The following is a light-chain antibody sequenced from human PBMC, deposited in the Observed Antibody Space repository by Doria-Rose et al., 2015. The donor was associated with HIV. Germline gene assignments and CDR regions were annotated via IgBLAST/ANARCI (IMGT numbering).Light chain of an antibody. J-gene: IGKJ3*01. CDR1: QSLLYTSKNY. V-gene: IGKV4-1*01. Sequence: VLTQPPESLGMSLGERATLNCKSNQSLLYTSKNYLAWYQQKPGQPPKLLIYWASTRQSGVPARFSGRGSGTDFTLTISSLEAEDVAVYYCQQYYDTPSFGPGTTVDIK. CDR3: QQYYDTPS. CDR2: WAS.